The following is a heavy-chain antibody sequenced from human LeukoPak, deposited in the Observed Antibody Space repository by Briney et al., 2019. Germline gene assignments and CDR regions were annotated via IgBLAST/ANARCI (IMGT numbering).Heavy chain of an antibody. Sequence: SETLSLTCSVSGYSISNGYYWGWIRQLPGKGLEFIGSVYHGGNNYYSASLKSRVPISLGTSKNQVSLRLSSVTAADTAVYYCARVAGAYGSGSGGYYYYYYMDVWGKGTTVTISS. CDR1: GYSISNGYY. D-gene: IGHD3-10*01. V-gene: IGHV4-38-2*02. CDR2: VYHGGNN. CDR3: ARVAGAYGSGSGGYYYYYYMDV. J-gene: IGHJ6*03.